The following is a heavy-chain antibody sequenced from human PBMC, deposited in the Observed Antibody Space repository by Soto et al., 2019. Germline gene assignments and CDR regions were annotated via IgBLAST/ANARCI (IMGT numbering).Heavy chain of an antibody. J-gene: IGHJ4*02. CDR1: GFTFSSYA. D-gene: IGHD6-13*01. V-gene: IGHV3-23*01. CDR2: ISGSGGST. CDR3: AKNVLMAAAGPYYFDY. Sequence: PGGSLRLSCAASGFTFSSYAMSWVRQAPGKGLEWVSAISGSGGSTYYADSVKGRFTISRDNSKNTLYLQMNSLRAEDTAVYYCAKNVLMAAAGPYYFDYWGQGTLVTVSS.